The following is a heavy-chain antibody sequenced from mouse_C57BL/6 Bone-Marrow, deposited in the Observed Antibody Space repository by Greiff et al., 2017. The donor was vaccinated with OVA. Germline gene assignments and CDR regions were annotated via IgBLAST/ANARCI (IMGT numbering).Heavy chain of an antibody. CDR2: IWTGGGT. CDR1: GFSLTSSA. D-gene: IGHD2-4*01. J-gene: IGHJ4*01. CDR3: ARRRGDYDYDGGGYAMDD. Sequence: QVQLKESGPGLVAPSQSLSITCTVSGFSLTSSAISWVRQPPGKGLEWLGVIWTGGGTKYNSALKSRLSISKDNSKSQVFLKMNSLQTDDTARYYCARRRGDYDYDGGGYAMDDWGQGTSVTVSS. V-gene: IGHV2-9-1*01.